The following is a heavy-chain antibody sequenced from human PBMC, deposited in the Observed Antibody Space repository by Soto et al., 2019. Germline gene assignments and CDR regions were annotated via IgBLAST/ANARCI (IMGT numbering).Heavy chain of an antibody. J-gene: IGHJ4*02. D-gene: IGHD2-15*01. CDR1: GFIFSNYA. CDR3: AKSRVGLEDCSGGRCYRPPRDFDY. Sequence: GGSLRLSCTASGFIFSNYAMNWVRQAPGKGLVWVSRINSDGSSTSYADSVKGRFTISRDNSKNTLYLQMNSLRAEDTAVYYCAKSRVGLEDCSGGRCYRPPRDFDYWGQGTLVTVSS. CDR2: INSDGSST. V-gene: IGHV3-74*01.